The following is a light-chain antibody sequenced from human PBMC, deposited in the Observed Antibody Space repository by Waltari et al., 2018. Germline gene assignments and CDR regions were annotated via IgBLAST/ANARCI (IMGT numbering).Light chain of an antibody. CDR1: SNDVGGYGY. CDR2: EVS. V-gene: IGLV2-14*01. CDR3: SSHTSTVPHV. Sequence: QSALTQPASVSGSPGQSITISCTGTSNDVGGYGYVSWYQQYPGKAPKLIIYEVSYRPSGISTRSSGSKSGNTASLTISGLQADDEADYYCSSHTSTVPHVFGTGTRVTVV. J-gene: IGLJ1*01.